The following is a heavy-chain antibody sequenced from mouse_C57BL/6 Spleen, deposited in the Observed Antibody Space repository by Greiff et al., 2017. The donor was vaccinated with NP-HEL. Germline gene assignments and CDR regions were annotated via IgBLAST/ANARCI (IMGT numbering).Heavy chain of an antibody. CDR2: ISDGGSYT. CDR3: ARDRFITTVVAHWYFDV. J-gene: IGHJ1*03. Sequence: EVQGVESGGGLVKPGGSLKLSCAASGFTFSSYAMSWVRQTPEKRLEWVATISDGGSYTYYPDNVKGRFTISRDNAKNNLYLQMSHLKSEDTAMYYCARDRFITTVVAHWYFDVWGTGTTVTVSS. V-gene: IGHV5-4*01. D-gene: IGHD1-1*01. CDR1: GFTFSSYA.